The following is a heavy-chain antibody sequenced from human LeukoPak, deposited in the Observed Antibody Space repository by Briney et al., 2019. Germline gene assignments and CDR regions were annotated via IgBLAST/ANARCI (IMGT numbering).Heavy chain of an antibody. J-gene: IGHJ4*02. CDR1: GFTFSSYA. CDR2: ISGSGGSS. D-gene: IGHD5-18*01. V-gene: IGHV3-23*01. CDR3: AKDLLQLWFPT. Sequence: GGSLRLSCAASGFTFSSYAMSWVRQAPGKGLEWVSAISGSGGSSYYADSVKGRFTISRDNSKNTLYLQMNSLRAEDTAVYYCAKDLLQLWFPTWSQGTLVTVSS.